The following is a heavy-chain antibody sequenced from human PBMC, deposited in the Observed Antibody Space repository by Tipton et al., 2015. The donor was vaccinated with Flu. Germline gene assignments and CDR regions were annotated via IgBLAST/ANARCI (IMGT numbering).Heavy chain of an antibody. CDR1: GYTFTGYY. D-gene: IGHD4/OR15-4a*01. V-gene: IGHV1-2*02. CDR2: INPNSGGT. CDR3: ARVRVRPDPYYYGMDV. J-gene: IGHJ6*02. Sequence: QLVQSGPEVKKPGASVKVSCKASGYTFTGYYMHWVRQAPGQGLEWMGWINPNSGGTNYAQKFQGRATMTRDTSISTAYMELSRLRSDDTAVYYCARVRVRPDPYYYGMDVWGQGTTVTVSS.